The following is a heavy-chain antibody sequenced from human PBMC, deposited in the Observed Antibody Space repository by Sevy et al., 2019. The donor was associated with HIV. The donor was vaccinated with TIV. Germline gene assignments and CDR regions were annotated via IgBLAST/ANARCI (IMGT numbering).Heavy chain of an antibody. CDR1: GGSISSSSYF. J-gene: IGHJ4*02. V-gene: IGHV4-39*01. CDR3: ARQIYGDYGDGFDY. CDR2: IYYSGRT. Sequence: SETLSLTCTVSGGSISSSSYFWGWIRQPPGKGLELIGSIYYSGRTYYNPSLKSRVTISVDTSKNQFSLRLSSATAADTAVYYCARQIYGDYGDGFDYWGQGTLVTVSS. D-gene: IGHD4-17*01.